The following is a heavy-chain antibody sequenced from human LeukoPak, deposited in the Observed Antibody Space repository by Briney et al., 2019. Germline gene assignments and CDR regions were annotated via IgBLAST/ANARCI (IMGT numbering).Heavy chain of an antibody. J-gene: IGHJ4*02. CDR1: GFTFSSYS. CDR2: ISSSSSYI. D-gene: IGHD2-2*01. Sequence: GGSLRLSCAASGFTFSSYSMNWVRQAPGKGLEWVSSISSSSSYIYYADSVKGRFTISRDNAKNSLYLQMNSLRAEDTAVYYCARSDIVAVPAAIGFDYWGQGTLVTVSS. CDR3: ARSDIVAVPAAIGFDY. V-gene: IGHV3-21*01.